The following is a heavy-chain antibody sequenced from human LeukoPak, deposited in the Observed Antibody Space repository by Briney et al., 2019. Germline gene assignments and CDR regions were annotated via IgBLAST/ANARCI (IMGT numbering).Heavy chain of an antibody. Sequence: SETLSLTCTVSGGSISSYYWSWIRQPPGKGLEWIGYIYYSGSTNYNPSLKSRVTISVDTSKNQFSLKLSSVTAADTAVYYCARESIADYYFAYWGQGTLVTVSS. J-gene: IGHJ4*02. CDR3: ARESIADYYFAY. CDR2: IYYSGST. CDR1: GGSISSYY. V-gene: IGHV4-59*01. D-gene: IGHD6-6*01.